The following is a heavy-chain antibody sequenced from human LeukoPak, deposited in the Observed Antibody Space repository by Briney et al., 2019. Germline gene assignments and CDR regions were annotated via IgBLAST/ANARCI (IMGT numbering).Heavy chain of an antibody. CDR2: IYTSGST. CDR3: ARDKYSSGWYTGYMDV. CDR1: GGSISSGSYY. Sequence: SQTLSLTCTVSGGSISSGSYYWSWIRQPAGKGLEWIGRIYTSGSTNYNPSLKSRVTISVNTSKNQFSLKLSSVTAADTAVYYCARDKYSSGWYTGYMDVWGKGTTVTISS. V-gene: IGHV4-61*02. J-gene: IGHJ6*03. D-gene: IGHD6-19*01.